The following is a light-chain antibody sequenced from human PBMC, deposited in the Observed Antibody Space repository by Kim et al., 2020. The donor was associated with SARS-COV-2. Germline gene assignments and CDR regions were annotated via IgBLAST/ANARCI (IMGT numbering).Light chain of an antibody. J-gene: IGKJ2*01. CDR1: HNVYTW. CDR2: TTS. CDR3: QQYSNYPYT. Sequence: ASVGDNVTHTCRASHNVYTWLAWYQQKPGKAPRVVIYTTSILESGVPSTFSGSGSGTEFNFTISGLQPDDFATYYCQQYSNYPYTFGQGTKLEI. V-gene: IGKV1-5*03.